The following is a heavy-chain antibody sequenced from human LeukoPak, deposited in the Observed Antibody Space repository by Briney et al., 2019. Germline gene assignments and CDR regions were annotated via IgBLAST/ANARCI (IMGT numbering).Heavy chain of an antibody. Sequence: PGGSLRLSCAASGFTFSSYVMSWVRQAPGKGLEWVSAVSGSGDSTYYADSVKGRFTISRDSSKNTLYLQMNSLRAEDTAVYYCSKGGDDIVVVVATSFDYWGQGTLVTVSS. J-gene: IGHJ4*02. CDR1: GFTFSSYV. CDR2: VSGSGDST. D-gene: IGHD2-15*01. CDR3: SKGGDDIVVVVATSFDY. V-gene: IGHV3-23*01.